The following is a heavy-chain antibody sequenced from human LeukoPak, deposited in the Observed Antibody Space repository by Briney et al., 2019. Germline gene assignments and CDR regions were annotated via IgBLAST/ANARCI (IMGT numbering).Heavy chain of an antibody. J-gene: IGHJ1*01. Sequence: GGSLRLSCAGSGFTFSSYGMHWVRQAPGKGLEWVAVISYDGSNKYYADSVKGRFTISRDNSKNTLYLQMNSLRAEDTAVYYCAKEIYGDSTGGRFQHWGQGTLVTVSS. CDR1: GFTFSSYG. CDR2: ISYDGSNK. V-gene: IGHV3-30*18. CDR3: AKEIYGDSTGGRFQH. D-gene: IGHD4-17*01.